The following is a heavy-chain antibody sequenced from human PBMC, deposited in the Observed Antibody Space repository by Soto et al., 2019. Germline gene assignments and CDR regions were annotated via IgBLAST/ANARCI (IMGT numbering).Heavy chain of an antibody. CDR1: GFTFSSYA. Sequence: SGGSLRLSCAASGFTFSSYAMSWVRQAPGKGLEWVSAISGSGGSTYYADSVKGRFTISRDNSKNTLYLQMNSLRAEDTAVYYCAREKGYDFWSGPPFDPWGQGTLVTVSS. V-gene: IGHV3-23*01. D-gene: IGHD3-3*01. CDR2: ISGSGGST. J-gene: IGHJ5*02. CDR3: AREKGYDFWSGPPFDP.